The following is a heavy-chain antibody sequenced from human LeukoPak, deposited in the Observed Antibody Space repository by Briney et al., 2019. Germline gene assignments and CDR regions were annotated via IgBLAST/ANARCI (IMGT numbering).Heavy chain of an antibody. CDR3: AKDSTYSSSSGEDY. V-gene: IGHV3-30*04. CDR1: GFTFSSYA. D-gene: IGHD6-6*01. Sequence: PGGSLRLSCAASGFTFSSYAMHWVRQAPGKGLEWVADISYDGSNKYYADSVKGRFTISRDNSKNTLYLQMNSLRAEDTAVYYCAKDSTYSSSSGEDYWGRGTLVTVSS. J-gene: IGHJ4*02. CDR2: ISYDGSNK.